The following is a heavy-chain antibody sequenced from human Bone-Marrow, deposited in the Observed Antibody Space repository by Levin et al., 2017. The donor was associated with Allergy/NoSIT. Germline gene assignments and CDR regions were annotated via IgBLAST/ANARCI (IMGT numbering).Heavy chain of an antibody. D-gene: IGHD2-2*02. V-gene: IGHV3-49*03. J-gene: IGHJ3*02. CDR1: GFTFGDYA. Sequence: SCTASGFTFGDYAMSWFRQAPGKGLEWVGFIRSKAYGGTTEYAASVKGRFTISRDDSKSIAYLQMNSLKTEDTAVYYCTAEYCSSTSCYMVDAFDIWGQGTMVTVSS. CDR3: TAEYCSSTSCYMVDAFDI. CDR2: IRSKAYGGTT.